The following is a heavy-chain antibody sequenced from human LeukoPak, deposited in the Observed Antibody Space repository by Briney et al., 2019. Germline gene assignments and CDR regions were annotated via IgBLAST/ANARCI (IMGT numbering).Heavy chain of an antibody. CDR3: ARGRAVASWFDP. D-gene: IGHD6-19*01. CDR2: IIPIFGTA. J-gene: IGHJ5*02. V-gene: IGHV1-69*05. CDR1: GGTFSSYA. Sequence: SVKVSCKASGGTFSSYAISWVRQAPGQGLEWMGGIIPIFGTANYAQKFQGRVTMTTDESTGTAYMELSSLRSEDTAVYYCARGRAVASWFDPWGQGTLVTVS.